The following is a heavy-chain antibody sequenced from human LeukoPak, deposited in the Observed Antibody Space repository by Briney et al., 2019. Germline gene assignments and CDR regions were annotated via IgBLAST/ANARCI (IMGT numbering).Heavy chain of an antibody. CDR2: ISSSSSTI. Sequence: GGSLRLSCAASGFTFSSYSMNWVRQAPGKGLEWVSYISSSSSTIYYADSVKGRFTISRDNAKNSLYLQVNSLRAEDTAVYYCAKDSGWLQFEVFDYWGQGTLVTVSS. CDR1: GFTFSSYS. J-gene: IGHJ4*02. D-gene: IGHD5-24*01. V-gene: IGHV3-48*01. CDR3: AKDSGWLQFEVFDY.